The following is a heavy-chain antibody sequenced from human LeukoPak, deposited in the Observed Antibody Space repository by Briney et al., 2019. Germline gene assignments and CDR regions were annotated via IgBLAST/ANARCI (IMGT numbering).Heavy chain of an antibody. V-gene: IGHV4-39*07. CDR3: AKDPGGSYYPLYYFDY. J-gene: IGHJ4*02. D-gene: IGHD1-26*01. Sequence: SETLSLTCTVSGGSISSSSYYWGWIRQPPGKGLEWIGEINHSGSTNYNPSLKSRVTISVDTSKNQFSLKLSSVTAADTAVYYCAKDPGGSYYPLYYFDYWGQGTLVTVSS. CDR2: INHSGST. CDR1: GGSISSSSYY.